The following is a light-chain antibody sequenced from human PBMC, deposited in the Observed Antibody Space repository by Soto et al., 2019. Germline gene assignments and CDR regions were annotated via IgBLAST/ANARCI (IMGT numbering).Light chain of an antibody. V-gene: IGKV3-20*01. J-gene: IGKJ1*01. CDR3: QQYGSSGT. CDR1: QSVSNNY. CDR2: GAS. Sequence: EIVLTQSPGTLSLSPGERATLSCRASQSVSNNYLAWYQQKPGQAPRLLIYGASNRATGIPDRFSGSGSGTDFTLTICRLEPEDFAVYYCQQYGSSGTFGQGTKVGIK.